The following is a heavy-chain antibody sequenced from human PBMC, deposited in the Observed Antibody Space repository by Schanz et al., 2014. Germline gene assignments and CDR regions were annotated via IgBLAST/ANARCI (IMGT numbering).Heavy chain of an antibody. CDR2: IGTSGGT. Sequence: EVQLVASGGGLVQPGGSLRLSCAASGFAVDNYYMSCVRQAPGRGLEWVSTIGTSGGTNYAESVKGRFTISRDNSKNTLYLQMNSLRDEDTAVYYCAKGRFGELSAFDIWGQGTMVTVSS. CDR3: AKGRFGELSAFDI. J-gene: IGHJ3*02. CDR1: GFAVDNYY. V-gene: IGHV3-53*01. D-gene: IGHD3-10*01.